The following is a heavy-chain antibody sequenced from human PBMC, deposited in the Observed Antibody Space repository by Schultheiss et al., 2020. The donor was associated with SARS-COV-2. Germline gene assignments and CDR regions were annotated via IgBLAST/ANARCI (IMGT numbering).Heavy chain of an antibody. CDR2: IKQDGSEK. CDR3: ARGSSWGGDYG. J-gene: IGHJ4*02. V-gene: IGHV3-7*01. Sequence: GGSLRLSCAASGFTFSSYSMNWVRQAPGKGLEWVANIKQDGSEKYYADSVKGRFTISRDNSKNTLYLQMNSLRAEDTAVYYCARGSSWGGDYGWGQGTLVTVSS. CDR1: GFTFSSYS. D-gene: IGHD4-17*01.